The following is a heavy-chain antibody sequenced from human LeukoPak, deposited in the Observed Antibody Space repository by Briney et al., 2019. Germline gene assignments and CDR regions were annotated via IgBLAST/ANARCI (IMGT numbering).Heavy chain of an antibody. CDR3: ASVAMVRGVIDY. J-gene: IGHJ4*02. D-gene: IGHD3-10*01. CDR1: AGLITSGSY. CDR2: IYYSASSYYNPSLKSGST. Sequence: SETLSLTCTVPAGLITSGSYWNWIRQPPGKGLEWIASIYYSASSYYNPSLKSGSTFYNPSLKSRASVSQDTSKNQFYLTLSSVTAADTAVYYCASVAMVRGVIDYWGQGTLVTVSS. V-gene: IGHV4-38-2*02.